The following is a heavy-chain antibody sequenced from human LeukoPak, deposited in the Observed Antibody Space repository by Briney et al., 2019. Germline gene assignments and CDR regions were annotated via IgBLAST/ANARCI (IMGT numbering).Heavy chain of an antibody. CDR1: GGSISSGDYY. CDR3: ARARGYELGYFDY. Sequence: SETLSLTCTVSGGSISSGDYYWSWIRQPPGKGLEWIGYIYYSGSTYYNPSLKSRVTISVDTSKNQFSLKLSSVTAADTAVYYCARARGYELGYFDYWGQGTLVTVSS. CDR2: IYYSGST. J-gene: IGHJ4*02. D-gene: IGHD2-2*01. V-gene: IGHV4-30-4*08.